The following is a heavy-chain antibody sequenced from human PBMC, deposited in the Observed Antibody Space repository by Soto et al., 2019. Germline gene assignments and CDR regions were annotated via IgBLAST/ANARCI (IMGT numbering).Heavy chain of an antibody. V-gene: IGHV2-5*02. CDR1: GFSLSTSGVG. D-gene: IGHD3-9*01. J-gene: IGHJ4*01. Sequence: SGPTLVNPTQTLTLTCTFSGFSLSTSGVGVGWIRQPPGKALEWLALIYWDDDKHYSPSLKSRLTITKDTSKNQVVLTMTNMDPVDTATYYCVHRSLYDILTGYGYFFDYWGHGTLVTVSS. CDR3: VHRSLYDILTGYGYFFDY. CDR2: IYWDDDK.